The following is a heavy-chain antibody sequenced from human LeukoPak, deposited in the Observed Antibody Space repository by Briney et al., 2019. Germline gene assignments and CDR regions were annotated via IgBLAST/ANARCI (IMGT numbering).Heavy chain of an antibody. CDR1: GYTFTSYD. V-gene: IGHV1-8*01. Sequence: ASVKVSCKASGYTFTSYDINWVRQATGQGLEWMGWMNPNSGNTGYAQKFQGRVTMTRNTSISTAYMELSSLRSEDTAVYYCARGYDFWSGYLYYYYYYMDVWGKGTTVTVSS. CDR3: ARGYDFWSGYLYYYYYYMDV. CDR2: MNPNSGNT. D-gene: IGHD3-3*01. J-gene: IGHJ6*03.